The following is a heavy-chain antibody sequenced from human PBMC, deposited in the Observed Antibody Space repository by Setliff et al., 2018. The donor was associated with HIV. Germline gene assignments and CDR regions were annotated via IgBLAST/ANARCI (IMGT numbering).Heavy chain of an antibody. J-gene: IGHJ6*02. V-gene: IGHV4-38-2*02. D-gene: IGHD5-18*01. CDR3: AREKRQIWSTDYYYHYGLDV. CDR2: IYHSGNT. Sequence: SETLSLTCTVSGYSISNDYYWGWIRQPPGKGLEWIASIYHSGNTYYNPSLKSRVTISVDTSKNQFSLRLSSVTAADTAVYYCAREKRQIWSTDYYYHYGLDVWGQGITVTSP. CDR1: GYSISNDYY.